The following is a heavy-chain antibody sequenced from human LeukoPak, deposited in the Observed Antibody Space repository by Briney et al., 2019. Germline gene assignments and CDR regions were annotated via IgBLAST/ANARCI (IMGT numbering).Heavy chain of an antibody. CDR2: INAYNGNT. CDR3: ATIGIGAEWELLTTSHAFDI. CDR1: GYTFTSYG. D-gene: IGHD1-26*01. Sequence: VASLKVSCKASGYTFTSYGISWARQAPGQGLEWMGWINAYNGNTNYAQKLQGRVTMTTDTSTSTAYMELRSLRSDDTAVYYCATIGIGAEWELLTTSHAFDIWGQGTMVTVSS. V-gene: IGHV1-18*01. J-gene: IGHJ3*02.